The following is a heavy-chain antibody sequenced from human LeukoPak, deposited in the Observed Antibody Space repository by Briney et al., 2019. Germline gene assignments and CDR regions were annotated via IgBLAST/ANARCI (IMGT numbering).Heavy chain of an antibody. CDR2: INHSGST. CDR3: ARARGGLGGFDY. CDR1: GGSFSGYY. D-gene: IGHD3-10*01. J-gene: IGHJ4*02. Sequence: PSETLSLTCAVYGGSFSGYYWSWIRQPPGKGLEWIGEINHSGSTNYNPSLKSRVTISVDTSKNRFSLKLSSVTAADTAVYYCARARGGLGGFDYWGQGTLVTVSS. V-gene: IGHV4-34*01.